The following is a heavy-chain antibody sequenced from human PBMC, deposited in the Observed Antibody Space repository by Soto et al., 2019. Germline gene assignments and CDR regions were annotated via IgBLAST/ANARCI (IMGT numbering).Heavy chain of an antibody. CDR3: TRVGYCSGGSCYSDYYYGMDV. J-gene: IGHJ6*02. CDR1: GFTFSDYY. V-gene: IGHV3-11*01. CDR2: ISGVGSTI. Sequence: GGSLRLSCAASGFTFSDYYMSWIRQAPGKGLEWISYISGVGSTIYYADSVKGRFTISRDNAKNSLYLQMNSLTAEDTAVYYCTRVGYCSGGSCYSDYYYGMDVWGQGTTVTVSS. D-gene: IGHD2-15*01.